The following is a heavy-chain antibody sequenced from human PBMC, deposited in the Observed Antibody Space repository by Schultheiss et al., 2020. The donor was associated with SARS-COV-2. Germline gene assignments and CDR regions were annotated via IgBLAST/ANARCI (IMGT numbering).Heavy chain of an antibody. J-gene: IGHJ4*02. Sequence: ASVKVSCKASGYTFTGYYMHWVRQAPGQGLEWMGRINPNSGGTNYAQKLQGRVTMTTDTSTSTAYMELRSLRSDDTAVYYCARDGYSSGWPNHDYWGQGTLVTVSS. CDR2: INPNSGGT. D-gene: IGHD6-19*01. CDR1: GYTFTGYY. V-gene: IGHV1-2*06. CDR3: ARDGYSSGWPNHDY.